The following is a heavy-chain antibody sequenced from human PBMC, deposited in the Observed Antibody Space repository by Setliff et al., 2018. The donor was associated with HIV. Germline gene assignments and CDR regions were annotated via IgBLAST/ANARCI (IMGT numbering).Heavy chain of an antibody. V-gene: IGHV3-74*03. Sequence: GGSLRLSCAASGFTFSSYWMHWVRQAPGKGLVWVSHTNSDGSSTTYADSVMGRFTISRDNAKNTLYLQMNSLRAEDTAVYYCARDDCSSISCNGKSGFQHWGQGTLVTVSS. J-gene: IGHJ1*01. D-gene: IGHD2-2*01. CDR2: TNSDGSST. CDR1: GFTFSSYW. CDR3: ARDDCSSISCNGKSGFQH.